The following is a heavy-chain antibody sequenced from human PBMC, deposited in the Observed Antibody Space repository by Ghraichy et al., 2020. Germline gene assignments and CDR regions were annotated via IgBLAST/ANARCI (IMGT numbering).Heavy chain of an antibody. V-gene: IGHV3-23*01. D-gene: IGHD6-19*01. CDR3: AKTGGSGWFYDY. CDR1: GFTFSGYA. J-gene: IGHJ4*02. CDR2: ITWNSAST. Sequence: GGSLRLSCAASGFTFSGYAMSWVRQAPGKGLEWVSTITWNSASTGYADSVKGRFTISRDNYKNTVYLQVTSLREEDTAVYFCAKTGGSGWFYDYWCLGTLGTVAS.